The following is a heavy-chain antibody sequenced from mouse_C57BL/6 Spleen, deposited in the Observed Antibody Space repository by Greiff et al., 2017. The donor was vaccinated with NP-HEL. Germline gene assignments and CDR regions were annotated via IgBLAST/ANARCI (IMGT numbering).Heavy chain of an antibody. D-gene: IGHD1-1*01. CDR3: ARAYYYGSSWYFDV. Sequence: VQLKESGPVLVKPGASVKMSCKASGYTFTDYYMNWVKQSHGKSLEWIGVINPYNGGTSYNQKFKGKATLTVDKSSSTAYMELNSLTSEDSAVYYCARAYYYGSSWYFDVWGTGTTVTVAS. J-gene: IGHJ1*03. CDR1: GYTFTDYY. V-gene: IGHV1-19*01. CDR2: INPYNGGT.